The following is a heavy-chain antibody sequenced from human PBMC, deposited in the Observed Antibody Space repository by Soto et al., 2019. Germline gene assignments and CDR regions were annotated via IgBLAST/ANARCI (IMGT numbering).Heavy chain of an antibody. J-gene: IGHJ6*02. D-gene: IGHD5-12*01. V-gene: IGHV1-58*01. CDR3: AGGQDPCVASRRGNGVDV. CDR1: GFTFSSSA. CDR2: IAVGNGNT. Sequence: QMQLVHSGPEVKKPGTSVTVSCKASGFTFSSSAVHWVRQARGQRLESVGWIAVGNGNTNYAQKMRERVLITTDMSTSTAYMELNTVRSDDTAVYYCAGGQDPCVASRRGNGVDVWGQETTVTVSS.